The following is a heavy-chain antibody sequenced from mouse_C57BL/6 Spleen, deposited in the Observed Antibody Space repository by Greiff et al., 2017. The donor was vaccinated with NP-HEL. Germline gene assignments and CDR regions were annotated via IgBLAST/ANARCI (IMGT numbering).Heavy chain of an antibody. V-gene: IGHV1-53*01. CDR1: GYTFTSHW. CDR3: ARYGQLRPLDY. Sequence: QVQLQQPGTELVKPGASVKLSCKASGYTFTSHWMPWVKQRPGQGLEWIGNINPSNGGTNYNEKFKSKATLTVDKSSSTAYMQLSSLTSEDSAVYYCARYGQLRPLDYWGQGTTLTVSS. D-gene: IGHD3-2*02. J-gene: IGHJ2*01. CDR2: INPSNGGT.